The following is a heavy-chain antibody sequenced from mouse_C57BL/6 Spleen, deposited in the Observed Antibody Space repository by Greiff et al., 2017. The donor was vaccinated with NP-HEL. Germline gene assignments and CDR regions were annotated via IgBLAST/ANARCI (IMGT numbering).Heavy chain of an antibody. D-gene: IGHD1-1*01. V-gene: IGHV1-31*01. Sequence: EVKLMESGPELVKPGASVKISCKASGYSFTGYYMHWVKQSHGNILDWIGYIYPYNGVSSYNQKFKGKATLTVDKSSSTAYMELRSLTSEDSAVYYCARSDYYGSSWYFDVWGTGTTVTVSS. CDR3: ARSDYYGSSWYFDV. J-gene: IGHJ1*03. CDR1: GYSFTGYY. CDR2: IYPYNGVS.